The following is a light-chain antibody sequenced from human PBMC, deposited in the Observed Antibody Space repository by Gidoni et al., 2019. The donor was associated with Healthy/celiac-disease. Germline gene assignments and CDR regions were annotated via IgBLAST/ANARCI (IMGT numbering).Light chain of an antibody. CDR3: CSYAGSRMV. V-gene: IGLV2-23*02. CDR2: EVS. CDR1: SSDVGSDNL. J-gene: IGLJ2*01. Sequence: GSTGQSITISCTGTSSDVGSDNLVSWYQQHPGKAPKLMIYEVSKRPSGVSNRFSGSKSGNTASLTISGLQAEDEADYYCCSYAGSRMVFGGGTKLTVL.